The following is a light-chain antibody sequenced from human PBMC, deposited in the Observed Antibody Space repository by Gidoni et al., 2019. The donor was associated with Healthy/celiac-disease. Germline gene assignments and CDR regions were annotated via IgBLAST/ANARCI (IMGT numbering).Light chain of an antibody. CDR1: QGISNS. Sequence: DIHMTHSPTSLSASVGERVTITCRASQGISNSLAWYQQKPGKVPKPLVYAASTLQSGVPPRFRGSGSGTDFTLTISSLQPEDVATYYCQKYNSAPRTFGQGTKVEIK. V-gene: IGKV1-27*01. CDR3: QKYNSAPRT. CDR2: AAS. J-gene: IGKJ1*01.